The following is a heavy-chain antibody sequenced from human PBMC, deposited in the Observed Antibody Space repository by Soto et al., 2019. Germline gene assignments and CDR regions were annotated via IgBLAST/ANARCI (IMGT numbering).Heavy chain of an antibody. Sequence: ASVKVSCKASGYTFTSYGISWVRQAPGQGLEWMGWISAYNGNTNYAQKLQGRVTMTTDTSTSTAYMELRSLRSDDTAVYYCARDHFGVVIRKGYGMDVWGQGTTVTVSS. V-gene: IGHV1-18*01. CDR2: ISAYNGNT. CDR1: GYTFTSYG. D-gene: IGHD3-3*01. CDR3: ARDHFGVVIRKGYGMDV. J-gene: IGHJ6*02.